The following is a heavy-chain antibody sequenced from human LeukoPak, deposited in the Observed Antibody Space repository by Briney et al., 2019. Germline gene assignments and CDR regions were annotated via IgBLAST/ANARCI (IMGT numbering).Heavy chain of an antibody. CDR1: GGSISSGGYY. CDR2: IYHSGST. J-gene: IGHJ4*02. CDR3: ARDRSSGVDY. V-gene: IGHV4-30-2*01. Sequence: SETLSLTCTVSGGSISSGGYYWSWIRQPPGKGLEWIGYIYHSGSTYYNPSLKSRVTISVDRSKNQFSLKLSSVTAADTAVYYCARDRSSGVDYWGQGTLVTVSS. D-gene: IGHD6-25*01.